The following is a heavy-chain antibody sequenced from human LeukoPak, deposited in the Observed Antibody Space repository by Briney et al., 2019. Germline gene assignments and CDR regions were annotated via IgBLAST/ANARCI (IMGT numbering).Heavy chain of an antibody. D-gene: IGHD3-10*01. CDR3: ARDESYGSGSYYKDYYYGMDV. Sequence: GRSLRLSCAASGFTFSSYGMHWVRQAPGKGLEWVAVIWYDGSNKYYADSVKGRLTISRDNSKNTLYLQMNSLRAEDTAVYYCARDESYGSGSYYKDYYYGMDVWGQGTTVTVSS. V-gene: IGHV3-33*01. J-gene: IGHJ6*02. CDR2: IWYDGSNK. CDR1: GFTFSSYG.